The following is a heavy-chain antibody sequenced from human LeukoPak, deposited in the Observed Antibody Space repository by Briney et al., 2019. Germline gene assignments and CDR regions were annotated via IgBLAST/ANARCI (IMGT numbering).Heavy chain of an antibody. CDR2: ISGSGGSP. J-gene: IGHJ4*02. D-gene: IGHD6-19*01. CDR1: GVTFSSYA. Sequence: GGSLRLSCAASGVTFSSYAMSWVCQAPGKGLEWVSSISGSGGSPYYADSVKGRFTISRDNSNNTLYLEMNSLRADDTAVYYCAKDRVALAGIGLDYWGQGTLVTVSS. V-gene: IGHV3-23*01. CDR3: AKDRVALAGIGLDY.